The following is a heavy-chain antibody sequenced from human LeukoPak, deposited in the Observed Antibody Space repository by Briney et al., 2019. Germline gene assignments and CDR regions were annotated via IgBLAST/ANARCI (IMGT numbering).Heavy chain of an antibody. D-gene: IGHD2-8*01. V-gene: IGHV5-51*01. CDR1: GYSFTSYW. CDR3: ARREMGPNWYFDL. J-gene: IGHJ2*01. CDR2: IYPGDSDT. Sequence: GESLKISFKGSGYSFTSYWIGWVRQMPGKGLEWMGIIYPGDSDTRYSPSFQGQVTISADKSISTAYLQWSSLKASDTAMYYCARREMGPNWYFDLWGRGTLVTVSS.